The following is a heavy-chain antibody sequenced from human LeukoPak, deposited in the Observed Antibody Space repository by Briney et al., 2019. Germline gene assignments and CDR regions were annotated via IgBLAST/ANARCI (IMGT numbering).Heavy chain of an antibody. CDR1: GLTVSTNY. D-gene: IGHD5-18*01. V-gene: IGHV3-66*01. CDR3: ATVGSGNTYGYGDY. J-gene: IGHJ4*02. CDR2: FCNGFNT. Sequence: GGSLRLSCAATGLTVSTNYMSWVRQAPGKGLEWVSVFCNGFNTYYADSVKGRFTTSRDNSKNTLYLQMNSLRVEDTAVYFCATVGSGNTYGYGDYWGQGTLVTVSS.